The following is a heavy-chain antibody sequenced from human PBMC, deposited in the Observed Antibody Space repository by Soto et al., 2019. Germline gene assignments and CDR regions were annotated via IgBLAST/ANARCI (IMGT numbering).Heavy chain of an antibody. D-gene: IGHD1-1*01. Sequence: PSETLSLTCSISGGSVSPYYWSWIREPPGKGLEWIGYIYYTGNTHYNPSLESRLSMSVDTSKNQFSLRLTSVTTADTAVYYCAKYRRSNEDGFTLDFWGQGTLVTVSS. CDR2: IYYTGNT. CDR3: AKYRRSNEDGFTLDF. J-gene: IGHJ4*02. V-gene: IGHV4-59*02. CDR1: GGSVSPYY.